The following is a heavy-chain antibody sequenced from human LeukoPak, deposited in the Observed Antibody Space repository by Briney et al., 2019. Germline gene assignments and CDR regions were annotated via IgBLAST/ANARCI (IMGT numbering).Heavy chain of an antibody. CDR1: GGSISSTSYY. J-gene: IGHJ6*03. CDR2: IYYSGNS. CDR3: ARQGVLRYFDWLPPSYYMDV. V-gene: IGHV4-39*01. Sequence: SETLSLTCTVSGGSISSTSYYWGWIRQSSGKGLEWIGSIYYSGNSYYNPSLMSRVTISIDTSKNQFSLKLTSVTAADTAVYYCARQGVLRYFDWLPPSYYMDVWGKGTTVTISS. D-gene: IGHD3-9*01.